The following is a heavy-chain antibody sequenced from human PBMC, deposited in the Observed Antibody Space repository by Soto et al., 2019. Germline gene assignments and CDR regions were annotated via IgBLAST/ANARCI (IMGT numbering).Heavy chain of an antibody. CDR3: ARGRYGDY. J-gene: IGHJ4*02. D-gene: IGHD1-1*01. CDR2: TSAHIGNT. CDR1: GYAFTTYG. Sequence: QVHLVQSGAEVKKPGASVKVSCKGSGYAFTTYGITWVRQAPGQGLEWMGWTSAHIGNTNYAQKLQGRVTVTRDTSTSTAYMELRSLRADDPAVYYCARGRYGDYWGQGALVTVSS. V-gene: IGHV1-18*01.